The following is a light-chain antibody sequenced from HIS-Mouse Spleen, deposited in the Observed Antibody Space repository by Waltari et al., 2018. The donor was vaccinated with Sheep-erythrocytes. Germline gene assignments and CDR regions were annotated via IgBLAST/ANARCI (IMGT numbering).Light chain of an antibody. J-gene: IGLJ1*01. CDR2: DVS. Sequence: QSALTQPRSVSGSPGQSVTISCTATSSDVGGYHYASWYQQHPGKAPKLMIYDVSKRPSGVPDRFSGSKSGNTASLTISGLQAEDEADYYCCSYAGSYNHVFATGTKVTVL. CDR1: SSDVGGYHY. CDR3: CSYAGSYNHV. V-gene: IGLV2-11*02.